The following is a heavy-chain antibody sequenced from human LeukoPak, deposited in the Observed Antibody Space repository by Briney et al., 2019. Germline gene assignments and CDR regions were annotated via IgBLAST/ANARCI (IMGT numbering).Heavy chain of an antibody. CDR1: GYTFTSYG. D-gene: IGHD2-8*01. CDR3: ARDRGYCTNGVCLYYFDY. Sequence: ASVKVSCKASGYTFTSYGISWVRQAPGQGLEWMGWISAYNGNTNYAQKLQGRVTMTTDTSTSTAYMELRSLRSDDTAVYYCARDRGYCTNGVCLYYFDYWGQGTLVTVSS. CDR2: ISAYNGNT. V-gene: IGHV1-18*01. J-gene: IGHJ4*02.